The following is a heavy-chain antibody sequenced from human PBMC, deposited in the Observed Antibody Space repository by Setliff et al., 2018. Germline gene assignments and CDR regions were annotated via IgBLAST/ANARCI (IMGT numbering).Heavy chain of an antibody. CDR1: GFTFSSYW. Sequence: GGSLRLSCAASGFTFSSYWMSWVRQAPGKGLEWVANINEDGSEKYYMDSVKGRFTISRDNAKNSLYLQMNSLRAEDTAVYYCARDLSNVWGSYRLTNWFDPWGQGTLVTVSS. CDR2: INEDGSEK. V-gene: IGHV3-7*03. D-gene: IGHD3-16*02. CDR3: ARDLSNVWGSYRLTNWFDP. J-gene: IGHJ5*02.